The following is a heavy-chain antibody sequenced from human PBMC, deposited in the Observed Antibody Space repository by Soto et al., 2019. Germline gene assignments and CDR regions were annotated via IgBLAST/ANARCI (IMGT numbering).Heavy chain of an antibody. CDR2: INPTSGDT. V-gene: IGHV1-2*02. CDR1: GYAFGAYY. CDR3: ARCAYYGPGHSDT. J-gene: IGHJ5*01. D-gene: IGHD3-10*01. Sequence: ASVNVSWKAAGYAFGAYYMQRVRRAPGKGLEWMGWINPTSGDTIYAQKFQGRVTMTRDTSINTAFLEVSRLRSDDTAVYYCARCAYYGPGHSDTWG.